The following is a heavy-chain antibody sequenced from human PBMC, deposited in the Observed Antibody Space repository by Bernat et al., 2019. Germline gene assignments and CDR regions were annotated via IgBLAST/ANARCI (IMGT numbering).Heavy chain of an antibody. D-gene: IGHD6-25*01. CDR3: TTDLVWSGVDF. CDR1: GFPFTNAW. CDR2: LKSKNNGGTA. Sequence: VRLVESGGDLVKPGGSLRLSCAVSGFPFTNAWMNWVRQAPGRGLEWVGPLKSKNNGGTADYGAPATGRFTFSSDDSISTLYLQMNSLNSEDTAVYYCTTDLVWSGVDFWGRGTLVTVSS. J-gene: IGHJ4*02. V-gene: IGHV3-15*07.